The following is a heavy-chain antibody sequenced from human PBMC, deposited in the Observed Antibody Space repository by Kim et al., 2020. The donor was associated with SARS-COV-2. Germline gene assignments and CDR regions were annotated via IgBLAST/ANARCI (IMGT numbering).Heavy chain of an antibody. CDR1: GYTFTSYG. V-gene: IGHV1-18*01. D-gene: IGHD2-2*01. CDR3: ARDPSLVVVPAAMSGAYYYYGMDV. Sequence: ASVKVSCKASGYTFTSYGISWVRQAPGQGLEWMGWISAYNGNTNYAQKLQGRVTMTTDTSTSTAYMELRSLRSDDTAVYYCARDPSLVVVPAAMSGAYYYYGMDVWGQGTTVTVSS. CDR2: ISAYNGNT. J-gene: IGHJ6*02.